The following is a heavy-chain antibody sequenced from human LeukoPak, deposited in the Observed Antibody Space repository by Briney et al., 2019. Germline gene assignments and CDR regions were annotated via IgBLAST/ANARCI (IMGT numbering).Heavy chain of an antibody. CDR3: AKGTTMVRPHIDY. V-gene: IGHV3-23*01. CDR2: ISGSGVST. Sequence: GGALRLSCAASGFTFSSYAMSWGREAPGKGLEWVSAISGSGVSTYYADSVKGRFTISRDNSKNTLYLQMNSLRAEDTAVYYCAKGTTMVRPHIDYWGQGTLVTVSS. J-gene: IGHJ4*02. D-gene: IGHD3-10*01. CDR1: GFTFSSYA.